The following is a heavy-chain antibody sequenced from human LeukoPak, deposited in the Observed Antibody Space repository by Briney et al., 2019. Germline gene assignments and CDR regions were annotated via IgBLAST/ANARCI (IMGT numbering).Heavy chain of an antibody. J-gene: IGHJ4*01. Sequence: GGSLRLSCSASGFTFSNYVMHWVRQAPGKGLEYASVIRIDGGSTYYADSVKGRFTISRDNSKNTLYLHMSSLRAEDTAVYYCVKSQCSTCHFDYWGHGNLGSVSS. CDR3: VKSQCSTCHFDY. D-gene: IGHD6-13*01. CDR1: GFTFSNYV. CDR2: IRIDGGST. V-gene: IGHV3-64D*06.